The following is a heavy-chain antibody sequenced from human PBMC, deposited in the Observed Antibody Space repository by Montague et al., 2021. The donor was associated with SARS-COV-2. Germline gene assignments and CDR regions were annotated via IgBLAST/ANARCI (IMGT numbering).Heavy chain of an antibody. D-gene: IGHD1-26*01. J-gene: IGHJ4*02. CDR3: AREPQVGAMDY. Sequence: SETLSLTCAVYGGSFSGYYWSWIRQPPGKGLEWIGEICHSGSTNYNPSLKSRVTISVDTSKNQFSLRLSSVTAADTAVYYCAREPQVGAMDYWGQGTLVTVSS. V-gene: IGHV4-34*01. CDR2: ICHSGST. CDR1: GGSFSGYY.